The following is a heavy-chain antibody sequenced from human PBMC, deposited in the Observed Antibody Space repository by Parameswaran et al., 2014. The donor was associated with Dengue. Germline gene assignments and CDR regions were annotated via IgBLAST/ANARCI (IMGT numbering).Heavy chain of an antibody. Sequence: WVRQAPGQGLEWMGWINPNSGGTNYAQKFQGRVTMTRDTSISTAYMELSRLRSDDTAVYYCARGGSGWYERAAYYWGQGTLVTVSS. CDR3: ARGGSGWYERAAYY. CDR2: INPNSGGT. D-gene: IGHD6-19*01. V-gene: IGHV1-2*02. J-gene: IGHJ4*02.